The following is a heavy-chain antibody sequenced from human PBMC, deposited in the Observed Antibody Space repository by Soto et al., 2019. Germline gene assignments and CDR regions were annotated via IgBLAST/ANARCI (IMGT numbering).Heavy chain of an antibody. CDR3: AKDAVDIVAYGNLHPNWFDP. D-gene: IGHD5-12*01. V-gene: IGHV3-30*18. Sequence: PWGALELSWSALWFTLKNLCIHWVRPAPGKGLEGVAVISYDGSNKYYADSVKGRFTISRDNSKNTLYLQMNSLRAEDTAVYYCAKDAVDIVAYGNLHPNWFDPWGQGTLVTVSS. J-gene: IGHJ5*02. CDR1: WFTLKNLC. CDR2: ISYDGSNK.